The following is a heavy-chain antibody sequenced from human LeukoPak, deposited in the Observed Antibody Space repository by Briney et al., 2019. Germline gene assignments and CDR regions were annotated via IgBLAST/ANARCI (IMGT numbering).Heavy chain of an antibody. D-gene: IGHD3-22*01. V-gene: IGHV1-69*05. Sequence: GASVKVSCKASGGTFSSYAISWVRQAPGQGLEWMGGIIPIFGTANYAQKFQGRVTITTDESTSTAYMELSSLRSEDTAVYYCAREFEHYYDSSGYLVWGQGTLVTVSS. CDR2: IIPIFGTA. CDR3: AREFEHYYDSSGYLV. J-gene: IGHJ4*02. CDR1: GGTFSSYA.